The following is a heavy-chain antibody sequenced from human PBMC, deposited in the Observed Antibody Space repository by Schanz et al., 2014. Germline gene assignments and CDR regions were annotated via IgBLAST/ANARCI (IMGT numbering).Heavy chain of an antibody. J-gene: IGHJ4*02. CDR2: ISGSGETT. CDR3: ARGRRGDCLRTSCTYYFDY. Sequence: EVQLVESEGGLVQPGGSLRLSCAASGLTFSNHAMSWVRQAPGKGLEWVSAISGSGETTYYADSVKGRFTISRDNSKNALYLQMNSLRAGDTAVYYWARGRRGDCLRTSCTYYFDYWGQGTLVTVSS. D-gene: IGHD2-2*01. CDR1: GLTFSNHA. V-gene: IGHV3-23*04.